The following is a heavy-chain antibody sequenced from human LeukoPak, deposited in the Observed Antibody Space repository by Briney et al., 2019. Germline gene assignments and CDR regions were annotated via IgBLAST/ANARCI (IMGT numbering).Heavy chain of an antibody. J-gene: IGHJ4*02. CDR1: GFTFSSCG. D-gene: IGHD3-22*01. V-gene: IGHV3-30*18. CDR3: AKGTVIVGYYFDS. CDR2: ISNDGSDK. Sequence: PGRSLRLSCAASGFTFSSCGIHWVRQAPGKGLEWVAVISNDGSDKSYADSVKGRFTISRDNSKNTLYLQMNSLRAEDTAVYFCAKGTVIVGYYFDSWGQGTLVTVSS.